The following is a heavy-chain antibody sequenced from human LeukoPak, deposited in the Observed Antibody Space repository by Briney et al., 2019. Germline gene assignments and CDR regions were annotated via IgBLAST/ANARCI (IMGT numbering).Heavy chain of an antibody. D-gene: IGHD1-1*01. CDR2: IIPIFGTT. CDR1: GGAFSTYA. Sequence: ASVKVSCKASGGAFSTYAITWVRQAPGQGLEWMGGIIPIFGTTNYAQKFQGRVTITADKSATTAYMELSSLTSEDTAVYYCARGDWNDYGVDYWGQGTLVTASS. J-gene: IGHJ4*02. CDR3: ARGDWNDYGVDY. V-gene: IGHV1-69*06.